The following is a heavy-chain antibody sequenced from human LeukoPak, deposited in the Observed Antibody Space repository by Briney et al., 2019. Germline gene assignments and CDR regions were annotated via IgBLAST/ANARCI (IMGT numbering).Heavy chain of an antibody. D-gene: IGHD3-22*01. J-gene: IGHJ3*02. CDR2: INAGNGNT. Sequence: AASVKVSCKASGYTFTSYAMHWVRQAPGQRLEWMGWINAGNGNTKYSQKFQGRVTITRDTSASTAYMELSSLRSEDTAVYYCAREDPPYYYDSSGNNRFFNMWAQGTMVPVSS. CDR3: AREDPPYYYDSSGNNRFFNM. CDR1: GYTFTSYA. V-gene: IGHV1-3*01.